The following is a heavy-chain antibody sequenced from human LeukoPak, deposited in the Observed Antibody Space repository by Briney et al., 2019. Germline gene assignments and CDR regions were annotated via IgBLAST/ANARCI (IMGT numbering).Heavy chain of an antibody. J-gene: IGHJ4*02. CDR2: ISGSGGST. CDR1: GLTFSSNA. CDR3: AKVGSGWHPDY. V-gene: IGHV3-23*01. Sequence: SGGSLRLSCAASGLTFSSNAMSWVRQTPGMGLEWVSAISGSGGSTYYADSVKGRFTISRDNSKNTLYLQMNSLRAEDTAVYYCAKVGSGWHPDYWGQGTLVTVSS. D-gene: IGHD6-19*01.